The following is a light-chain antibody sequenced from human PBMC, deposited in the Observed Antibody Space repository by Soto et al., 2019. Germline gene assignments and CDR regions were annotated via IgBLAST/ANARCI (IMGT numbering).Light chain of an antibody. J-gene: IGLJ1*01. CDR2: EVS. CDR3: SSYTTSTSVV. CDR1: ISDVGGYNF. V-gene: IGLV2-14*03. Sequence: QSVLTQPSSVFGSPGQSSTFPCTGTISDVGGYNFVSWYQQHPGKAPKLMIYEVSSLPSGVSNRFSGSKSGNTASLTISGLQPEDEADYYCSSYTTSTSVVFGTGTKV.